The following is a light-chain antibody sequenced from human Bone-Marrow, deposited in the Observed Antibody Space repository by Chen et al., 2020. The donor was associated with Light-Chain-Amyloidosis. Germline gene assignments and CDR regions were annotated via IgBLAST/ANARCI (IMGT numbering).Light chain of an antibody. CDR2: DDS. V-gene: IGLV3-21*02. J-gene: IGLJ2*01. Sequence: YVLTQPPSVSVAPGQAARITCGGNNIGGHSVHWYQQKPGQAPVLVVYDDSDRPSGIPERCSGSNSGDTAALTISRVEAGDEADYFCQVWDSSSNHVVFGGGTKLTVL. CDR1: NIGGHS. CDR3: QVWDSSSNHVV.